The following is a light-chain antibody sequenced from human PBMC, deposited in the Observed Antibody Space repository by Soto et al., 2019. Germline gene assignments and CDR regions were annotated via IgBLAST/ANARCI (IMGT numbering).Light chain of an antibody. V-gene: IGKV1-5*03. Sequence: DIQMTQSPSTLCASVGDRVTSTCRASQCISNRLAWYQQTPGKAPKLRLFQASTSQSGVPSSFSGSGSGTEFTLTISSLQPGDFATYYCQQYYNYPLTFGQGTKVEV. CDR3: QQYYNYPLT. CDR1: QCISNR. J-gene: IGKJ1*01. CDR2: QAS.